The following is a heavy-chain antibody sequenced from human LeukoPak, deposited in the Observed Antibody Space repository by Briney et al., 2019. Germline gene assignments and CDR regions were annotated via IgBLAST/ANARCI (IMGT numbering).Heavy chain of an antibody. Sequence: SETLSLTCTLCRGSIRGYYWSSIRQPPGKGLEWIGYIYYSGSFNYNPSLKSRVTISADTSKKQFSMKLSSVTAADTAVYYCARRPDGNRYTYFDYWGQGTLVTVSS. J-gene: IGHJ4*02. D-gene: IGHD1-14*01. CDR2: IYYSGSF. CDR3: ARRPDGNRYTYFDY. CDR1: RGSIRGYY. V-gene: IGHV4-59*01.